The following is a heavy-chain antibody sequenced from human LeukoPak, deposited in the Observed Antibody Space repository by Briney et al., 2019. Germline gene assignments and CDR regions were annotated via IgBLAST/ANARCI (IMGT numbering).Heavy chain of an antibody. CDR2: IYDSGST. CDR1: GGSISSYY. CDR3: ARGHRISYDILTGYYPNYFDY. Sequence: SETLSLTCTVSGGSISSYYWSWIRQPPGKGLEWIGYIYDSGSTDYNPSLKSRVTISVDTSKNQFSLKLSSVTAADTAVYYCARGHRISYDILTGYYPNYFDYWGQGTLVTVSS. V-gene: IGHV4-59*01. D-gene: IGHD3-9*01. J-gene: IGHJ4*02.